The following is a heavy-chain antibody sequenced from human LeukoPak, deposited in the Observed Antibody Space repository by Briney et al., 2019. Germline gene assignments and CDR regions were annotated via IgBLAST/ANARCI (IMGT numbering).Heavy chain of an antibody. J-gene: IGHJ3*01. CDR3: ARVPGGGTAAN. Sequence: SETLSLTCTVSGGSVSSGSYYWSWIRQPPGKGLEWIGYIYYSGSINYNPSLKSRVTISVDTSKNQFSLKLRSVTAADTAVYYCARVPGGGTAANWGQGTMVTVSS. CDR2: IYYSGSI. V-gene: IGHV4-61*01. D-gene: IGHD1-7*01. CDR1: GGSVSSGSYY.